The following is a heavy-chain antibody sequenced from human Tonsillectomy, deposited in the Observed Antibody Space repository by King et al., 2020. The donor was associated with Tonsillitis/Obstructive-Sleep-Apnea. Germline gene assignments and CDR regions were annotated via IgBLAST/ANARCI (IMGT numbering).Heavy chain of an antibody. CDR2: INSDGSST. V-gene: IGHV3-74*01. D-gene: IGHD2-2*01. J-gene: IGHJ1*01. CDR3: ARVPHCSSTSCGYFQH. CDR1: GFTFSSYW. Sequence: VQLVESGGGLVQPGGSLRLSCAASGFTFSSYWMHWVRQAPGKGLVWVSRINSDGSSTSYADSVKGRSTISRDNAKNTLYLQMNSLRAEDTAVYYCARVPHCSSTSCGYFQHWGQGTLVTVSS.